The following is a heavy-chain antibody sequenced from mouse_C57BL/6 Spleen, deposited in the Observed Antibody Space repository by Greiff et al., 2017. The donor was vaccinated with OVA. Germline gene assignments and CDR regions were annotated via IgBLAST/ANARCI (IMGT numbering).Heavy chain of an antibody. V-gene: IGHV1-15*01. CDR3: TRGNLGYYGMDY. D-gene: IGHD1-2*01. Sequence: QVQLKESGAELVRPGASVTLSCKASGYTFTDYEMHWVKQTPVHGLEWIGAIDPETGGTAYNQKFKGKAILTADKSSSTAYMELRSLTSEDSAVYYCTRGNLGYYGMDYWGQGTSVTVSS. CDR2: IDPETGGT. CDR1: GYTFTDYE. J-gene: IGHJ4*01.